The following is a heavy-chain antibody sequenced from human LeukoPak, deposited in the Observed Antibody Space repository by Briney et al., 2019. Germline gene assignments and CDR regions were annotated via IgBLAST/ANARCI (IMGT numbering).Heavy chain of an antibody. D-gene: IGHD3-10*01. CDR3: AKVPRGHYFDY. J-gene: IGHJ4*02. CDR1: GFTVSSSY. Sequence: GGSLRLSCAASGFTVSSSYMTWVRQAPGKGLEWVSSISGTGGSAYYADSVKGRFTISRDNSMNMLYLQMNSLRAEDTAVYYCAKVPRGHYFDYWGQGTLVTVSS. V-gene: IGHV3-23*01. CDR2: ISGTGGSA.